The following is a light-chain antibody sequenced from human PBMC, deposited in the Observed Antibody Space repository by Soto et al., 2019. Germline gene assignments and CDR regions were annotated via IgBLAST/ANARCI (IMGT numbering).Light chain of an antibody. CDR2: DVT. V-gene: IGLV2-14*03. J-gene: IGLJ2*01. CDR3: SSYTTINTVVL. CDR1: TSDIGAYNY. Sequence: QSALTHPASVSGFPGQSITISCTETTSDIGAYNYVSWYQHHPGKAPKLLIYDVTDRPSGVSDRFSGSKSGNTASLTISGRQAEDEADYFCSSYTTINTVVLFGGGTKLTVL.